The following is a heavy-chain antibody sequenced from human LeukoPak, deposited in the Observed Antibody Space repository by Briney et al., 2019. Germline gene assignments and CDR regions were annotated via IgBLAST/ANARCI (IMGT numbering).Heavy chain of an antibody. CDR3: ARLAYYYMDV. D-gene: IGHD6-6*01. CDR2: INHSGST. V-gene: IGHV4-34*01. CDR1: GGSFSGYY. Sequence: PSETLSLTCAVYGGSFSGYYWSWIRQPPGKGLEWIGEINHSGSTNYNPSLKSRVSISVDTSKNQFSLKLSSVTAADTAVYYCARLAYYYMDVWGKGTTVTVSS. J-gene: IGHJ6*03.